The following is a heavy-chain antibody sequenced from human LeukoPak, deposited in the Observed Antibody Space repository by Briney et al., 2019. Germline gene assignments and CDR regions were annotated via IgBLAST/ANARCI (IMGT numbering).Heavy chain of an antibody. CDR2: TYYRSKWYN. J-gene: IGHJ6*02. CDR3: AREVIWFGDRRFQYYYYGMDV. D-gene: IGHD3-10*01. Sequence: SQTLSLTCAISRDSVSSNSAAWNWIRQSPSRGLEWLGRTYYRSKWYNDYAVSVKSRITINPDTSKNQFSLQLNSVTPEDTAVYYRAREVIWFGDRRFQYYYYGMDVWGRGTTVTVSS. V-gene: IGHV6-1*01. CDR1: RDSVSSNSAA.